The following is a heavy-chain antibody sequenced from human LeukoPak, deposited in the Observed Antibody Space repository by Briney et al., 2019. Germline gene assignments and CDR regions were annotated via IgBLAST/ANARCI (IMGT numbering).Heavy chain of an antibody. CDR2: VGISSGNT. D-gene: IGHD3-10*01. CDR3: ARVASGSYRGSGDNWFDP. J-gene: IGHJ5*02. V-gene: IGHV3-48*04. Sequence: GGSLRLSCGASGFTFSDYSMNWVRQAPGKGLEWISYVGISSGNTKYAASVKGRFTISGDSAENSVFLQMNSLRAEDTAVYYCARVASGSYRGSGDNWFDPWGQGTLVTVSS. CDR1: GFTFSDYS.